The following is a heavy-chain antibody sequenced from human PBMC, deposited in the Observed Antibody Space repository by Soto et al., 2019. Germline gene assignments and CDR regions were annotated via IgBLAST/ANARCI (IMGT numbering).Heavy chain of an antibody. D-gene: IGHD3-10*01. J-gene: IGHJ4*02. CDR1: GGYISSGGYY. Sequence: QVQLQESGPGLVKPSQTLSLTCTVSGGYISSGGYYWSWIRQHPGKGLEWIGYIYASGSTYYNPTHKSRVTISVDTSKNQFSLKLTSVTAADTAVYSCARDLVRGVPNYWSAGTLVTVSS. CDR2: IYASGST. CDR3: ARDLVRGVPNY. V-gene: IGHV4-31*03.